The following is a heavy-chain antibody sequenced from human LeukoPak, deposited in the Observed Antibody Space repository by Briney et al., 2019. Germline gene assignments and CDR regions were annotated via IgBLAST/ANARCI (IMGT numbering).Heavy chain of an antibody. Sequence: ASVKVSCKASGYTFTRYYMQWVRQAPGQGLEWMGMIIPSGGSTTCAQNFQDRVTLTRDMSTSTVYMELSSLRSEDTAVYYCVRDLEYSTSGERFDNWGQGTLVTVSS. CDR2: IIPSGGST. J-gene: IGHJ4*02. CDR3: VRDLEYSTSGERFDN. D-gene: IGHD6-6*01. CDR1: GYTFTRYY. V-gene: IGHV1-46*01.